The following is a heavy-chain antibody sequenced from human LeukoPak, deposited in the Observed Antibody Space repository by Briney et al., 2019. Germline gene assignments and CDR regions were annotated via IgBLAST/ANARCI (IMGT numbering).Heavy chain of an antibody. CDR2: ISSSSSYI. Sequence: TTGGSLRLSCAASGFTFSGSALNWVRQAPGKGLEWVSSISSSSSYIYYADSVKGRFTISRDNAKNSLYLQMNSLRAEDTAVYYCAREWIRAFDIWGQGTMVTVSS. CDR1: GFTFSGSA. V-gene: IGHV3-21*01. CDR3: AREWIRAFDI. J-gene: IGHJ3*02. D-gene: IGHD2-2*03.